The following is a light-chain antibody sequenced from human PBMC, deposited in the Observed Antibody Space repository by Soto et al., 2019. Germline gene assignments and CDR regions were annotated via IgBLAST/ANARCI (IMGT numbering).Light chain of an antibody. CDR1: QSVSGN. CDR2: GAS. J-gene: IGKJ1*01. Sequence: EIVMTQSPATLSVSPGERATLSCRASQSVSGNLAWYQQKPGQAPRLLIFGASTRATGIPARFSGSGSGTEFTLTISSLQSEDFAVYYCQQYNNWPQTFDQGTKVEIK. CDR3: QQYNNWPQT. V-gene: IGKV3-15*01.